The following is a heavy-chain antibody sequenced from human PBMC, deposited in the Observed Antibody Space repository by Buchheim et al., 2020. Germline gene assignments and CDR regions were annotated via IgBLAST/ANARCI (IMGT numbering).Heavy chain of an antibody. V-gene: IGHV3-23*01. J-gene: IGHJ4*02. Sequence: EVQMLESGGGLVHPGGSLRLSCAASGFTFSSYAMSWVRQAPGKGLEWVSSVSGTGRSTYYADSVKSRFTVSRDNSKNTLCLQMNSLRAEDTALYYCAKDGEAGSDYSRGYFDYWGQGTL. CDR2: VSGTGRST. CDR1: GFTFSSYA. CDR3: AKDGEAGSDYSRGYFDY. D-gene: IGHD3-22*01.